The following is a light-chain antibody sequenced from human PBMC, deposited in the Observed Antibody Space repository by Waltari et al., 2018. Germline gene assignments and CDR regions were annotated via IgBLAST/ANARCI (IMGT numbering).Light chain of an antibody. J-gene: IGKJ1*01. CDR3: QQTYSNFRT. V-gene: IGKV1-39*01. CDR2: AAS. Sequence: DIQMTQSPSSLSASVVDSVTIASRASQRISSYLNWYQQKPGQAPKPLIYAASSLESGVPSRFSGSGFGTDFTLTINSLQPEDFAVYYCQQTYSNFRTFGQGTKVDVK. CDR1: QRISSY.